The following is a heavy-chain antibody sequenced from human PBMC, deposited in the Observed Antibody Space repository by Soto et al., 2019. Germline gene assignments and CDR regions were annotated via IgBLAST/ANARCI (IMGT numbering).Heavy chain of an antibody. CDR3: AGVVVAATRGRLRQGLCHY. J-gene: IGHJ4*02. CDR1: GFTFSSYA. CDR2: ISGSGGST. V-gene: IGHV3-23*01. Sequence: EVQLLESGGGLVQPGGSLRLSCAASGFTFSSYAMSWVRQAPGKGLEWVSAISGSGGSTYYADSVKGRFTISRDNSKNTRYLQINSLRAEDTAVYYCAGVVVAATRGRLRQGLCHYWGQGTLVPVSS. D-gene: IGHD2-15*01.